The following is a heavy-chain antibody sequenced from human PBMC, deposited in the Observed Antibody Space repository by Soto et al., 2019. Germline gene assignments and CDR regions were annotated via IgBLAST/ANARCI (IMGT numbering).Heavy chain of an antibody. CDR1: GFTFSSYA. Sequence: GGSLRLSCAASGFTFSSYAMHWVRQAPGKGLEWVAVISYGGSNKYYADSVKGRFTISRDNSKNTLYLQMNSLRAEDTAVYYCARDGLGYCSGGSCLGPDYWGQGTLVTVSS. V-gene: IGHV3-30-3*01. CDR3: ARDGLGYCSGGSCLGPDY. CDR2: ISYGGSNK. D-gene: IGHD2-15*01. J-gene: IGHJ4*02.